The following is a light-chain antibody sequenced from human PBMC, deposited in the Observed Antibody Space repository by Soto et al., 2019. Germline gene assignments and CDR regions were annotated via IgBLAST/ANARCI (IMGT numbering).Light chain of an antibody. Sequence: EIVMTQSPATLSVSPGERATLSCRASQSISSDLAWYQQKPGQAPRLLIYGASTWATGIPARFSGSGSGTEFTLTISSLQSEDFAAYYCQQYNIWPWTFGQGTKV. CDR3: QQYNIWPWT. J-gene: IGKJ1*01. CDR1: QSISSD. V-gene: IGKV3-15*01. CDR2: GAS.